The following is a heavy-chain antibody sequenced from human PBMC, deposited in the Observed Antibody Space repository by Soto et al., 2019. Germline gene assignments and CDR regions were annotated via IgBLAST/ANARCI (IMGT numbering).Heavy chain of an antibody. CDR2: IGTAGDT. Sequence: EVQLVESGGGLVQPGGSLRLSCAASGFTFSSYDMQWVRQATGKGLEWVSAIGTAGDTYYPGSVQGRFTISRENAKNSLYLQMNSLRAGDTAVYYCARSPPGGYHYYYGMDVWGQGTTVTVSS. D-gene: IGHD3-22*01. V-gene: IGHV3-13*04. J-gene: IGHJ6*02. CDR1: GFTFSSYD. CDR3: ARSPPGGYHYYYGMDV.